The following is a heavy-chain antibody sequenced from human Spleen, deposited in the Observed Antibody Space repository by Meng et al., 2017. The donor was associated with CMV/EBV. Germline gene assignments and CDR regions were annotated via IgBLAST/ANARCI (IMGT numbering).Heavy chain of an antibody. CDR1: GYTFTSYD. D-gene: IGHD6-13*01. CDR2: MNPNSGNT. CDR3: ARAPGLSLAAAASDAYFDK. Sequence: ASVKVSCKASGYTFTSYDINWVRQATGQGLEWMGWMNPNSGNTGYAQKFQGRVTITRNTSISTAYMELSSLRSDDTAVYYCARAPGLSLAAAASDAYFDKWGQGTLVTVSS. J-gene: IGHJ4*02. V-gene: IGHV1-8*03.